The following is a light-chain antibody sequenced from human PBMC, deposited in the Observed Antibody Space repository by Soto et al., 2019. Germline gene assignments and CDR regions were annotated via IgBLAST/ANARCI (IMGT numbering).Light chain of an antibody. Sequence: QSVLTQPASVSGSPGQSITISCTGTSSDVGSYNLVSWYQQHPGKAPKLMIYEVSKRPSGVSNRFSGSKSGNTASLTISGLQAEDEADYYCCSYAGSRTPLISGPGTKLPVL. J-gene: IGLJ1*01. V-gene: IGLV2-23*02. CDR3: CSYAGSRTPLI. CDR1: SSDVGSYNL. CDR2: EVS.